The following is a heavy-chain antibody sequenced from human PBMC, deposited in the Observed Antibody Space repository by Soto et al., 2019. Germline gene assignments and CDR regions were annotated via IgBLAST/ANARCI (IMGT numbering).Heavy chain of an antibody. D-gene: IGHD1-26*01. Sequence: ASVKVSCKASGYTFTNYAMHWVRQAPGQRLEWMGWINAGNGNTKYSQKFQGRVTITRDTSASTAYMELSSLRSEDTAVYYCARGLGLYYFDYWGQGTLVTVSX. CDR2: INAGNGNT. CDR3: ARGLGLYYFDY. V-gene: IGHV1-3*01. J-gene: IGHJ4*02. CDR1: GYTFTNYA.